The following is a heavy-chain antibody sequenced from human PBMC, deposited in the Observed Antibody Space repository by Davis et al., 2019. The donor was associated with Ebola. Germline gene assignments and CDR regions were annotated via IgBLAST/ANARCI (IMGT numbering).Heavy chain of an antibody. D-gene: IGHD1-26*01. Sequence: SVKVSCKASGYTFTSYGISWVRQAPGQGLEWMGRIIPILGIANYAQKFQGRVTITADKSTSTAYMELSSLRSEDTAVYYCARGSMLGALFDSWGQGTLVTVSS. CDR1: GYTFTSYG. V-gene: IGHV1-69*04. J-gene: IGHJ4*02. CDR3: ARGSMLGALFDS. CDR2: IIPILGIA.